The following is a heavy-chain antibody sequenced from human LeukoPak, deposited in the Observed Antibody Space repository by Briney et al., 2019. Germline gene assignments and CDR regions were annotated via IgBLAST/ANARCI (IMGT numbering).Heavy chain of an antibody. Sequence: SETLSLTCTVSGGSISSSSYSWGWIRQPPGKGLEWIGSIYHSGSTYYSPSLKSRVTISVDTSKNQFSLKLSSVTAADTAVYYCARFRGYSYGHIDYWGQGTLVTVSS. CDR2: IYHSGST. V-gene: IGHV4-39*07. D-gene: IGHD5-18*01. CDR3: ARFRGYSYGHIDY. J-gene: IGHJ4*02. CDR1: GGSISSSSYS.